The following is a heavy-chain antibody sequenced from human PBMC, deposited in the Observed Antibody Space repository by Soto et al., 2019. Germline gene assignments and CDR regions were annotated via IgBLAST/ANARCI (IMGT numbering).Heavy chain of an antibody. V-gene: IGHV3-9*01. Sequence: EVQLVESGGGLVQPGRSLRPSCAASGFTFDDYAMHWVRQAPGKGLEWVSGISWNSGSIGYADSVKGRLTISRDNAKNSLYLQMNSLRAEDTALYYCAKDIRLSGSSWFDYWGQGTLVTVSS. D-gene: IGHD6-13*01. CDR3: AKDIRLSGSSWFDY. CDR1: GFTFDDYA. CDR2: ISWNSGSI. J-gene: IGHJ4*02.